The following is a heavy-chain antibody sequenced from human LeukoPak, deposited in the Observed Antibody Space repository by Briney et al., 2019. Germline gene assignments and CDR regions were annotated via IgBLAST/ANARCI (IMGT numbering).Heavy chain of an antibody. CDR3: ARDGTGYSYEYNWFDP. Sequence: SETLSLTCTVSGGSISSGDYYWSWIRQPPGKGLEWIGYIYYSGSTYYNPSLKSRVTISVDTSKNQFSLKLSSVTAADTAVYYCARDGTGYSYEYNWFDPWGQGTLVTASS. J-gene: IGHJ5*02. D-gene: IGHD5-18*01. CDR2: IYYSGST. CDR1: GGSISSGDYY. V-gene: IGHV4-30-4*08.